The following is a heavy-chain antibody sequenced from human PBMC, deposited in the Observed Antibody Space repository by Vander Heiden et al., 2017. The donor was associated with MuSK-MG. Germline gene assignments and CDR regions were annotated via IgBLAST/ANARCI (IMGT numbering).Heavy chain of an antibody. D-gene: IGHD2-15*01. V-gene: IGHV1-69*01. Sequence: QVQLVQSGAEVKKPWSSVQVSCKSSGGTFSSYAISWVRQAPGQGLEWRGGIIPILVTTNYAQKFQGRVTITADESTSTAYMELSSLRSEDTAVYYCARDDCSGGSCYDGLYYYYYGMDVWGQGTTVTVSS. CDR3: ARDDCSGGSCYDGLYYYYYGMDV. J-gene: IGHJ6*02. CDR2: IIPILVTT. CDR1: GGTFSSYA.